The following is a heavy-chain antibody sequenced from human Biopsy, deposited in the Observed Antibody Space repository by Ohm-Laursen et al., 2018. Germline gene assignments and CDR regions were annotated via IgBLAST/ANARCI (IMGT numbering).Heavy chain of an antibody. CDR3: ARSGGGNSRDWYFDL. V-gene: IGHV3-74*01. D-gene: IGHD6-19*01. CDR1: GFTFSSYY. Sequence: SLRLSCTASGFTFSSYYMHWVRQAPGKGLVWVSRFNSDGSSTSYADSVKGRFTISRDNANNTLYLQMNSLRAEDTAVYYCARSGGGNSRDWYFDLWGRGTLVTVSS. CDR2: FNSDGSST. J-gene: IGHJ2*01.